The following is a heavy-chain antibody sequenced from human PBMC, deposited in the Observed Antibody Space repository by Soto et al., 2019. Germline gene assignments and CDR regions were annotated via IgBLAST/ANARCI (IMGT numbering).Heavy chain of an antibody. Sequence: GGSLRLSCAASGFTFSSYAMSWVRQAPGKGLEWVSAISGSGGTTYYADSVKGRFTISRDNSKHTLYLQMNSLRAEDTAVYYCATSYSSSSGWFDPWGQGTLVTVSS. CDR2: ISGSGGTT. CDR1: GFTFSSYA. CDR3: ATSYSSSSGWFDP. J-gene: IGHJ5*02. V-gene: IGHV3-23*01. D-gene: IGHD6-6*01.